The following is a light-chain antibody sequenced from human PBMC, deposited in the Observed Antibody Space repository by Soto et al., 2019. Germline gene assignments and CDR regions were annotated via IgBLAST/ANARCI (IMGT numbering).Light chain of an antibody. CDR2: GSF. J-gene: IGKJ5*01. CDR1: QSVDNN. CDR3: QQYDNWTPIT. Sequence: EIVLTQSPGTLSLSPGERATLSCRASQSVDNNVAWYQQKPGQAPRLLIGGSFSMATGIPARFSGSGSGTEFTLPISSLQSEEFAVYYCQQYDNWTPITFGQGTRLGL. V-gene: IGKV3-15*01.